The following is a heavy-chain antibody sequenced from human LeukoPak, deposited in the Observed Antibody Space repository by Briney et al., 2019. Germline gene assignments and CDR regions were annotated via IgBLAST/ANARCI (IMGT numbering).Heavy chain of an antibody. Sequence: PPGGSLRLSCAASGFTFSSYSMNWVRQAPGKGLELVSYISSSSSTIYYADSVKGRFTISRDNAKNSLYLQMNSLRDEDTAVYYCARDRDYCSSTSCYSDAFDIWGQGTMVTVSS. CDR2: ISSSSSTI. CDR3: ARDRDYCSSTSCYSDAFDI. CDR1: GFTFSSYS. J-gene: IGHJ3*02. V-gene: IGHV3-48*02. D-gene: IGHD2-2*01.